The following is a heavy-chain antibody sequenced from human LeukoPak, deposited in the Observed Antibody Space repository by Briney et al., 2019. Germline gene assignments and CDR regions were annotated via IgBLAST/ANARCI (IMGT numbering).Heavy chain of an antibody. Sequence: SETLSLTCTVSDYSISSGYGYYWGWIRQPPGKGLEWIGNIYHSGITYYNHFNSSLKSRVTISVDTSKNQFSLKLSSVTAADTAVYYCARAAYYYGSGSSADYWGQGTLVTVSS. D-gene: IGHD3-10*01. CDR3: ARAAYYYGSGSSADY. V-gene: IGHV4-38-2*02. CDR1: DYSISSGYGYY. CDR2: IYHSGIT. J-gene: IGHJ4*02.